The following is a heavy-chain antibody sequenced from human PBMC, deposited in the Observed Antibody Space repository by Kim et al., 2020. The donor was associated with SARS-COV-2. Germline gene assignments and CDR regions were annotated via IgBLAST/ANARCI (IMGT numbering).Heavy chain of an antibody. J-gene: IGHJ4*02. CDR2: IIPIFGTA. CDR1: GGTFSSYA. CDR3: ARVRNTAMAFDY. Sequence: SVKVSCKASGGTFSSYAISWVRQAPGQGLEWMGGIIPIFGTANYAQKFQGRVTITADESTSTAYMELSSLRSEDTAVYYCARVRNTAMAFDYWGQGTLVTVSS. D-gene: IGHD5-18*01. V-gene: IGHV1-69*13.